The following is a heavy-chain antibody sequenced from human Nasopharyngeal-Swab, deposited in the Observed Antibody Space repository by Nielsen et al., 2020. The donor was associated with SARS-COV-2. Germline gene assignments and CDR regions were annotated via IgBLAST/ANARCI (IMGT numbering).Heavy chain of an antibody. CDR3: AKFPGDL. CDR1: GSTLTEIS. J-gene: IGHJ2*01. D-gene: IGHD2-21*01. V-gene: IGHV1-24*01. CDR2: FDPEDGET. Sequence: ASVKVSCKVSGSTLTEISMHWVRQAHGRGLEWMGGFDPEDGETIYAQKFQGRITMTEDTSIDTAYMELRSLRAEDTAAYYCAKFPGDLWGRGTLVTVSS.